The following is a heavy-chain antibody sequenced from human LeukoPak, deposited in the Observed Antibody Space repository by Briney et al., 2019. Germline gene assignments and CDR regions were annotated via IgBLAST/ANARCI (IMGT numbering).Heavy chain of an antibody. J-gene: IGHJ3*02. CDR1: GFTFSSYA. CDR3: AKGEGWELLSMHAFDI. CDR2: ISGSGGST. V-gene: IGHV3-23*01. Sequence: QPGGSLRLSCAASGFTFSSYAMSWVRQAPGKGLEWVSAISGSGGSTYYADSVKGRFTISRDNSKNTLYLQMNSLRAEDTAVYYCAKGEGWELLSMHAFDIWGQGTMVTVSS. D-gene: IGHD1-26*01.